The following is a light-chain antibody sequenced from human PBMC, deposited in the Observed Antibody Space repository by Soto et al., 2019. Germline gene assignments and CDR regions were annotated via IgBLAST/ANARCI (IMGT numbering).Light chain of an antibody. CDR3: LQRGDWPPLT. J-gene: IGKJ1*01. V-gene: IGKV3-11*01. Sequence: EIVLTQSPATLSLSPGEIATLSCRASQSVGSSLAWYQQKPGQAPRLLIYDASNRATGIPARFSGSGSGTDFTLTISSLESEDFAVYYCLQRGDWPPLTFGQGTKVEIK. CDR1: QSVGSS. CDR2: DAS.